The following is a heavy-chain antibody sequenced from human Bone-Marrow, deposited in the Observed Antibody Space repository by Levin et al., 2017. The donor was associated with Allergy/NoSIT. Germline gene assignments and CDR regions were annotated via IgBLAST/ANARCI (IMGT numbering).Heavy chain of an antibody. J-gene: IGHJ4*02. CDR3: ARDHGDHDSSGYYFDF. D-gene: IGHD3-22*01. CDR2: IYHSGST. V-gene: IGHV4-4*02. Sequence: SQTLSLTCAVSGGSISSNNWWSWVRQPPGKGLEWIGEIYHSGSTNYNPSLKSRVTISVDKSKNQFSLKLNSVTAADTAVYYCARDHGDHDSSGYYFDFWGQGTLVTVSS. CDR1: GGSISSNNW.